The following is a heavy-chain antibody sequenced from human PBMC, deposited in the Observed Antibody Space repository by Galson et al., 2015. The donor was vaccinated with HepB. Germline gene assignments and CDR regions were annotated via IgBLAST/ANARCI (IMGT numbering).Heavy chain of an antibody. CDR1: GGSISSYY. D-gene: IGHD5-18*01. J-gene: IGHJ4*02. V-gene: IGHV4-59*08. CDR3: ARHGSGYSFDY. CDR2: IYYSGST. Sequence: SETLSLTCTVSGGSISSYYWSWIRQPPGKGLEWIGYIYYSGSTNYNPSLKSRVTISVDTSKNQFSLKLSSVTAADTAVYYCARHGSGYSFDYWGQGTLVTVSS.